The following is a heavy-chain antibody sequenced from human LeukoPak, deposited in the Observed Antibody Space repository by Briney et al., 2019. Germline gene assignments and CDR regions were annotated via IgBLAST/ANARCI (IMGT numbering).Heavy chain of an antibody. CDR3: ARDLSYSSGWD. Sequence: SETLSLTCTVSGDSISSGNYYWSWIRQPPGKGLEWIGYIFHRGSTYYNPSLKSRVTISVDRSKNQFSLNLNSVTAADAAVYYCARDLSYSSGWDWGQGTLVIVSS. V-gene: IGHV4-30-2*01. CDR2: IFHRGST. D-gene: IGHD6-19*01. CDR1: GDSISSGNYY. J-gene: IGHJ4*02.